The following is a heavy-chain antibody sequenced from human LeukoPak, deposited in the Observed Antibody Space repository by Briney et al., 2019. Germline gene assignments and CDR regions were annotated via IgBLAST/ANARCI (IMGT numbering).Heavy chain of an antibody. CDR2: IYSGGTT. J-gene: IGHJ4*02. CDR1: GFTVTSNY. CDR3: ASKLTSGY. D-gene: IGHD4-17*01. V-gene: IGHV3-66*01. Sequence: GGPLRLSCVVSGFTVTSNYMSWVRQAPGKGLEWVSVIYSGGTTNYADSVKGRFTVYRDNSKNTLYLQMNSLRAEDTAVYYCASKLTSGYWGQGTLVTVSP.